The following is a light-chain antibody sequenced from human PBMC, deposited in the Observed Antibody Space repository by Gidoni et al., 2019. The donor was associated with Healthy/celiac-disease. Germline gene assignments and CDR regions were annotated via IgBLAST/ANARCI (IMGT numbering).Light chain of an antibody. CDR3: CSYAGSRWV. CDR1: SSDVGGYNY. Sequence: QSALTQPRSVSGSPGQSVTISCTGTSSDVGGYNYLSWYQQHPGKAPKLMIYDVSKRPSGVPDRFSGSKSGNTASLTISGLQAEDEADYYCCSYAGSRWVFGGGTKLTVL. V-gene: IGLV2-11*01. J-gene: IGLJ3*02. CDR2: DVS.